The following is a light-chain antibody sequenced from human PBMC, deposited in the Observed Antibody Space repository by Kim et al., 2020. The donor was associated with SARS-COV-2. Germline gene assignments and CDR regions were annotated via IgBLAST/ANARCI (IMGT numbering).Light chain of an antibody. CDR1: RSVTISY. CDR2: GAS. V-gene: IGKV3-20*01. Sequence: LAPGKSATRPCKASRSVTISYFASYPQKPGQAPRLRIYGASSRATGIPDRFRGSGSGTDFTLTISRLEPEDFAVYYCQQYGSSRTFGQGTKVDIK. J-gene: IGKJ1*01. CDR3: QQYGSSRT.